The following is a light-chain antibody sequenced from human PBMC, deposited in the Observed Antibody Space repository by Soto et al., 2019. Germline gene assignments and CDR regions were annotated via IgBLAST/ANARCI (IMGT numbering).Light chain of an antibody. Sequence: QSALTQPASVSGSPGQSITISCTGTSSDVGGYNYVSWYQQHPGKAPKLMIYDVSNRPSGVSNRFSGSKSGNTASLTISGLQAEDVAYYYCSSYTSSSHYVFGTGTKVTVL. CDR2: DVS. J-gene: IGLJ1*01. CDR1: SSDVGGYNY. V-gene: IGLV2-14*01. CDR3: SSYTSSSHYV.